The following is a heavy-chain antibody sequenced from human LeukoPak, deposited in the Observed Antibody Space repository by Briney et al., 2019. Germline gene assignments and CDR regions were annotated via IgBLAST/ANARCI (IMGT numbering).Heavy chain of an antibody. Sequence: GRSLRLSCAASGFTFSSYGMHWVRQAPGKGLEWVAIISYDGTNKYYADSVKGRFTISRDNPKNTLYLQMDSLRAEDTALYYCARADKDGYGFFGFDYWGQGTLVTVLS. CDR1: GFTFSSYG. D-gene: IGHD5-18*01. V-gene: IGHV3-30*03. CDR2: ISYDGTNK. CDR3: ARADKDGYGFFGFDY. J-gene: IGHJ4*02.